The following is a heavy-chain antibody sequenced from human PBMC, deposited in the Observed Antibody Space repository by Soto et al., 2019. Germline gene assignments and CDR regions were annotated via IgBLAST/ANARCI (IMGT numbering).Heavy chain of an antibody. D-gene: IGHD6-19*01. CDR3: ARDPRGIAVAGFDY. V-gene: IGHV3-33*01. CDR2: IWYDGSNK. CDR1: GFTFSSYG. J-gene: IGHJ4*02. Sequence: QVQLVESGGGVVQPGRSLRLSCAASGFTFSSYGMHWVRQAPGKGLEWVAVIWYDGSNKYYADSVKGRFTISRDNSKNTLYLQMNSLRAEDTAVYYCARDPRGIAVAGFDYWGQGTLVTVSS.